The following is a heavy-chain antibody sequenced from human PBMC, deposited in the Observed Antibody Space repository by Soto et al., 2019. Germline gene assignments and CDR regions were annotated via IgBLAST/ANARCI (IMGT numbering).Heavy chain of an antibody. J-gene: IGHJ6*02. V-gene: IGHV1-18*04. CDR1: AYTSNTYG. Sequence: AAVKISCKASAYTSNTYGIICGRQAPAQGLEWMGWSRADNGNTNYAQKLQGRVTMTTDTSKSTAYMELRSLRSDDTAVYYCARNIAAAGILLSRMDVWGQGTTVTVSS. CDR3: ARNIAAAGILLSRMDV. CDR2: SRADNGNT. D-gene: IGHD6-13*01.